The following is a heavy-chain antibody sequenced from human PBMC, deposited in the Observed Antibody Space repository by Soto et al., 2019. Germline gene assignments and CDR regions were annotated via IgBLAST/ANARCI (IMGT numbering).Heavy chain of an antibody. Sequence: QVQLVESGGGVVQPGTSLRLSCAASGFTFSDHGMHWVRQAPGKGLEWVTVISFDGSNKYYTGSVKGRFTISRDNSKNPVYLQMNSLRVEDTAVYYCANAGYLGYASIKAYWGQGPLVTVSS. J-gene: IGHJ4*02. CDR1: GFTFSDHG. CDR3: ANAGYLGYASIKAY. V-gene: IGHV3-30*18. D-gene: IGHD2-8*01. CDR2: ISFDGSNK.